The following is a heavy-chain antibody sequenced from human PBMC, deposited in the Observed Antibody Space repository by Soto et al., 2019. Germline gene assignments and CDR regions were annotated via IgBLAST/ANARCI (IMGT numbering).Heavy chain of an antibody. CDR3: ARGTTDRPSFDY. V-gene: IGHV1-69*02. D-gene: IGHD1-1*01. CDR2: LIPILGIA. CDR1: GGTFSSYT. J-gene: IGHJ4*02. Sequence: SVKVSCKASGGTFSSYTINWVRQAPGQGLEWMGRLIPILGIANYAQKFQGRVSITADKSTNTAYMELSSLRSEDTAVYYCARGTTDRPSFDYWGQGTLVTVSS.